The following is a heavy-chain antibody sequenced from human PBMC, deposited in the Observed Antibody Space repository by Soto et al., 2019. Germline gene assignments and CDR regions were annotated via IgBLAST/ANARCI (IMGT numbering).Heavy chain of an antibody. V-gene: IGHV2-5*02. CDR2: IYWDDDK. CDR1: GFSLNNGGVA. CDR3: ANRHYCNAPVWSWNTGWLGP. D-gene: IGHD2-15*01. Sequence: QITLKESGPTLVKPTQTLTLTCTFSGFSLNNGGVAVGWLRQPPGMTLECLALIYWDDDKFYSLSLRSRLTISKDTSRNELVLTTTIMDPVDTGIYYCANRHYCNAPVWSWNTGWLGPWGQGTPVTVSS. J-gene: IGHJ5*02.